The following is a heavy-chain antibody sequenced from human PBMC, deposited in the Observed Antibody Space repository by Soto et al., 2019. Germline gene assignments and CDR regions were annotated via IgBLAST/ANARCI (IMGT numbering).Heavy chain of an antibody. CDR1: RYTFIAYH. V-gene: IGHV1-2*02. D-gene: IGHD6-19*01. CDR2: INPNSGGT. J-gene: IGHJ4*02. CDR3: ARGQGSGWYEDLDY. Sequence: QVQLVQSGAEVKKPGASVKVSCKASRYTFIAYHMHWVRQAPGQGLEWMGWINPNSGGTNYAQRFQRRVTLTRDTYISTADMELSGLKSDDTAVYYCARGQGSGWYEDLDYWGQGTLVTVSS.